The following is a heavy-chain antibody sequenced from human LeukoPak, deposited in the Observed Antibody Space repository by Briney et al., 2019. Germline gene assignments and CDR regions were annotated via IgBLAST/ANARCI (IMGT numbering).Heavy chain of an antibody. Sequence: PGGSLRLSCVVSGFTFSSYWMKWVRQAPGKGLEWVSSISSSSSYIYYADSVKGRFTISRDNAKNSLYLQMNSLRAEDTAVYYCARDGGIGSPFDYWGQGTLVTVSS. CDR1: GFTFSSYW. CDR2: ISSSSSYI. CDR3: ARDGGIGSPFDY. J-gene: IGHJ4*02. D-gene: IGHD2-15*01. V-gene: IGHV3-21*01.